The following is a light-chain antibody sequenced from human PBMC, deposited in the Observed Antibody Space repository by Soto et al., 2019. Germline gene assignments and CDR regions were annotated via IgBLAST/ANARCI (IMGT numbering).Light chain of an antibody. CDR2: KAS. Sequence: DIQMTQSPSTPSASIGDRVTITCRASQSISNWLAWYQQKPGKAPNLLIYKASSLQSGVPSRFSGSGSGTEFTLTINSLQPDDFATYYCQQYKNGWAFGQGTKVEI. CDR3: QQYKNGWA. CDR1: QSISNW. V-gene: IGKV1-5*03. J-gene: IGKJ1*01.